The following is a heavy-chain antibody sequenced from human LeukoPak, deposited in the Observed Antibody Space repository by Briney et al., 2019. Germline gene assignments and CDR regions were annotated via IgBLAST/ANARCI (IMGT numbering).Heavy chain of an antibody. CDR2: IIPIFGTA. Sequence: ASVKVSRKASGGTFSSYAISWVRQAPGQGLEWMGGIIPIFGTANYAQKFQGRVTITADESTSTAYMELSSLRSEDTAVYYCARDREDTAGENYFDYWGQGTLVTVSS. D-gene: IGHD5-18*01. V-gene: IGHV1-69*01. CDR1: GGTFSSYA. J-gene: IGHJ4*02. CDR3: ARDREDTAGENYFDY.